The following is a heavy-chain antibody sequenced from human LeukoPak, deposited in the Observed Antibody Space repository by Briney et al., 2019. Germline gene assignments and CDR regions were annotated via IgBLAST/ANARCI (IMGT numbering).Heavy chain of an antibody. J-gene: IGHJ6*02. CDR1: GFTFSSYA. V-gene: IGHV3-23*01. CDR2: ISGSGGST. D-gene: IGHD2-2*01. CDR3: AKSRVVVVPAANKLNYYYYGMDV. Sequence: GGSLRLSCAASGFTFSSYAMSWVRQAPGKGLEWVSAISGSGGSTYYADSVKGRFTISRDNSKNTLYLQMNSLRAEDTAVYYCAKSRVVVVPAANKLNYYYYGMDVWGQGTTVTVSS.